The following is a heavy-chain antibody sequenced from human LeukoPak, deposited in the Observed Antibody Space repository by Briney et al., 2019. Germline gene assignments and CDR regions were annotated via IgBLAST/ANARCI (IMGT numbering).Heavy chain of an antibody. V-gene: IGHV3-23*01. Sequence: PGGSLSLSCAASGFTFSIYAMTWVRPAPGGGLEWVSSIGTSGNTYDADSVKGRFAISKDKSKNTLSLQMTRLRAEYTAMYFCAKGGISESGLDYWGQGTLITVSA. CDR1: GFTFSIYA. J-gene: IGHJ4*02. CDR2: IGTSGNT. CDR3: AKGGISESGLDY. D-gene: IGHD2-21*01.